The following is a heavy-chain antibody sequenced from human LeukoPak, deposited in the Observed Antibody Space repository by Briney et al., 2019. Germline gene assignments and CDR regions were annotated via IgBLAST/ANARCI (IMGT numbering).Heavy chain of an antibody. D-gene: IGHD3-22*01. Sequence: GRSLRLSCAASGFTFSSYGMHWVRQAPGKGLEWVAVIWYDGSNKYYADSVKGRFTISRDNPKNTLYLQMNSLRAEDTAVYYCAKDLYDSSGYYPFDYWGQGTQVTVSS. CDR2: IWYDGSNK. CDR1: GFTFSSYG. J-gene: IGHJ4*02. CDR3: AKDLYDSSGYYPFDY. V-gene: IGHV3-33*06.